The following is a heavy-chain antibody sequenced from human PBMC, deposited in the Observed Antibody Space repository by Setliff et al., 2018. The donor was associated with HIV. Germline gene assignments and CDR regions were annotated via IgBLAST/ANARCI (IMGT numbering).Heavy chain of an antibody. CDR3: AGDPVGHYYFHS. CDR1: GGSISTYY. Sequence: PSDTLSLTCTVSGGSISTYYWSWLRQSPGKGLEWIGYNYYSGTTSYNPSLKSRLTMSIDTSRNRFSLNLTSVTAADTAVYFCAGDPVGHYYFHSWGQGTQVTVSS. V-gene: IGHV4-59*01. CDR2: NYYSGTT. D-gene: IGHD3-10*01. J-gene: IGHJ4*02.